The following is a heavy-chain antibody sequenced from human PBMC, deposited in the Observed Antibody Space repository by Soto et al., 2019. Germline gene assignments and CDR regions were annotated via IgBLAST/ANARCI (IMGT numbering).Heavy chain of an antibody. CDR1: GGSVSSGSYY. V-gene: IGHV4-61*01. D-gene: IGHD3-3*01. CDR2: IYYSGST. CDR3: ARESFWSGLPYYYYGMDV. Sequence: SETLSLTCTVSGGSVSSGSYYWSWIRQPPGKGLEWIGYIYYSGSTNYNPSLKSRVTISVDTSKNQFSLKLSSVTAADTAVYYCARESFWSGLPYYYYGMDVWGQGTTVTVSS. J-gene: IGHJ6*02.